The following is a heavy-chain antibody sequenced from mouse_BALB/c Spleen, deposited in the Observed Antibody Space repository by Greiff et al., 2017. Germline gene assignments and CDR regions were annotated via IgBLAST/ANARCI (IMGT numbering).Heavy chain of an antibody. D-gene: IGHD2-3*01. Sequence: VQLQQSGAELVRPGALVKLSCKASGFNIKDYYMHWVKQRPEQGLEWIGWIDPENGNTIYDPKFQGKASITADTSSNTAYLQLSSLTSEDTAVYYCALIYEGYYDYWGAGTTLTVSS. CDR1: GFNIKDYY. CDR2: IDPENGNT. V-gene: IGHV14-1*02. CDR3: ALIYEGYYDY. J-gene: IGHJ2*01.